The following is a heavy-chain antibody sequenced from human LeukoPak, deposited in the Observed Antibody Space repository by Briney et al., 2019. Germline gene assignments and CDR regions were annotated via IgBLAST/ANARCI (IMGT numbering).Heavy chain of an antibody. CDR3: ARGSITMVRGVKRVGAFDI. D-gene: IGHD3-10*01. Sequence: SETLSLTCAVYGGSFSGYYWSWIRQPPGKGLEWIGEINHSGSTNYNPSLKSRVTISVDTSKNQSSLKLGSVTAADTAVYYCARGSITMVRGVKRVGAFDIWGQGTMVTVSS. CDR2: INHSGST. J-gene: IGHJ3*02. V-gene: IGHV4-34*01. CDR1: GGSFSGYY.